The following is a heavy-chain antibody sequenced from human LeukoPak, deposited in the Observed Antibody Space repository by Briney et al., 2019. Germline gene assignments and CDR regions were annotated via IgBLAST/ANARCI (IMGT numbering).Heavy chain of an antibody. Sequence: SETLSLTCTVHGGSISSDYWSWIRQPPGKGREWVGYIYDGGGTNDNPSLTSRVTISVDTSKNKFSLKLSSVTAADTAVFYCASLPTADAFDIWGQGTMVTASS. D-gene: IGHD4-17*01. CDR3: ASLPTADAFDI. CDR1: GGSISSDY. CDR2: IYDGGGT. V-gene: IGHV4-59*01. J-gene: IGHJ3*02.